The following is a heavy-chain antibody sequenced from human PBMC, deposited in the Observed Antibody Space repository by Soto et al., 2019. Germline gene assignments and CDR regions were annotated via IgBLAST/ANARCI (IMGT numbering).Heavy chain of an antibody. CDR1: GGTFSSYA. V-gene: IGHV1-69*01. CDR2: IIPIFGTA. D-gene: IGHD6-13*01. J-gene: IGHJ5*02. Sequence: QVQLVQSGAEVKKPGSSVKVSCKASGGTFSSYAISWVRQAPGQGLEWMGVIIPIFGTANYAQKFQGRVTITADESTSTAYMELSSLRSEDTAVYYCARDRPIGRDIAAPFDPWGQGTLVTVSS. CDR3: ARDRPIGRDIAAPFDP.